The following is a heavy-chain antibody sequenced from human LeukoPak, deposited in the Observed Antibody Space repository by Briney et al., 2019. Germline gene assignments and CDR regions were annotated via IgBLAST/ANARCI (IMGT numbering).Heavy chain of an antibody. CDR2: ISAYNGNT. CDR3: AREESVVPAMNYFDY. D-gene: IGHD2-2*01. Sequence: ASVKVSCKASGYTFNTYGITWVRQAPGQGLEWMGWISAYNGNTNYALKLQGRVTMTTDTSTSTAYMELRSRRSDDTAVYYCAREESVVPAMNYFDYWGQGTLVTVSS. CDR1: GYTFNTYG. J-gene: IGHJ4*02. V-gene: IGHV1-18*01.